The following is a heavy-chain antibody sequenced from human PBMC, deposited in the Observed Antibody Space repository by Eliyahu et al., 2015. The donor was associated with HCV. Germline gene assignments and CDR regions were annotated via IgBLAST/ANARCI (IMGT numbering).Heavy chain of an antibody. D-gene: IGHD3-9*01. CDR3: AKDERGGRYFDWLLFVGDY. V-gene: IGHV3-23*04. J-gene: IGHJ4*02. Sequence: EVQLVESGGGLVQPGGSLRLSCAASGFXFSSYAMXWVRPGPGKGLGWVSAISGSGGSTYYADSVKGRFTISRDNSKNTLYLQMNSLRAEDTAVYYCAKDERGGRYFDWLLFVGDYWGQGTLVTVSS. CDR2: ISGSGGST. CDR1: GFXFSSYA.